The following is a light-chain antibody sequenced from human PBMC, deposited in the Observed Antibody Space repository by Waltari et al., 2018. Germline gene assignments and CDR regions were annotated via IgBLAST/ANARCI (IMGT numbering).Light chain of an antibody. Sequence: DIQMTQSPSSLSASVGYRVTITCRASQSISSYLNWYQQKPGKAPKLLIYAASSLQSGVPSRFSGSGSGTDFTLTISSLQPEDFATYYCQQSYSTVWTFGQGTKVEIK. J-gene: IGKJ1*01. CDR2: AAS. V-gene: IGKV1-39*01. CDR3: QQSYSTVWT. CDR1: QSISSY.